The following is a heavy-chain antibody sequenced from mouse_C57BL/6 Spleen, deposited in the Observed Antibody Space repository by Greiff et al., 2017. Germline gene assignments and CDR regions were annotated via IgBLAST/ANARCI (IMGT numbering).Heavy chain of an antibody. CDR1: GYTFTDYN. J-gene: IGHJ2*01. D-gene: IGHD2-3*01. Sequence: VQLQQSGPELVKPGASVKIPCKASGYTFTDYNMDWVKQSHGKSLEWIGDINPNNGGTIYNQKFKGKATLTVDKSSSTAYMELRSLTSEDTAVYYGARRGGDGYYAFFDYWGQGTTLTVSS. CDR2: INPNNGGT. V-gene: IGHV1-18*01. CDR3: ARRGGDGYYAFFDY.